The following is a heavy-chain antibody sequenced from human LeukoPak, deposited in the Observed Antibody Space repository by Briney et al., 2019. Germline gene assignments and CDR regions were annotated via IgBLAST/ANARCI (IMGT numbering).Heavy chain of an antibody. Sequence: GGSLRLSCAAPGVTVSSNYMSWVRQAPGKGLEWVSVIYSGGSTYYADSVKGRFTISRDNSKNTLYLQMNSLRAEDTAVYYCASSSGSYFTADYWGQGTLVTVSS. J-gene: IGHJ4*02. CDR3: ASSSGSYFTADY. CDR2: IYSGGST. CDR1: GVTVSSNY. D-gene: IGHD1-26*01. V-gene: IGHV3-53*01.